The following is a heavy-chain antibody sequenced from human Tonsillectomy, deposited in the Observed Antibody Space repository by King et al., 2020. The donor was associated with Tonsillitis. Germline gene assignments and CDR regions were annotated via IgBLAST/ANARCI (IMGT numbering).Heavy chain of an antibody. D-gene: IGHD3-10*01. Sequence: EFQLVQSGAVVKKPGESLNISCQGSGYRFATYWVAWVRQMPGKGLEWVGIIYPGDSDIKYSPSFQGRVTISVDMSISTAYLQWNSLKASDTAIYYCARCTTFGSLGEVAYWGQGTLVTVSS. CDR2: IYPGDSDI. CDR3: ARCTTFGSLGEVAY. V-gene: IGHV5-51*01. CDR1: GYRFATYW. J-gene: IGHJ4*02.